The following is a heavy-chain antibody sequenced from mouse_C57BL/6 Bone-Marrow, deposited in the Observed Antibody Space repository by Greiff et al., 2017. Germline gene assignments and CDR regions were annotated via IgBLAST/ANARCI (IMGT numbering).Heavy chain of an antibody. CDR3: VRSDDGYYWFAY. CDR1: GFTFNTYA. CDR2: IRSKSSNYAT. V-gene: IGHV10-3*01. D-gene: IGHD2-3*01. J-gene: IGHJ3*01. Sequence: EVQVVESGGGLVQPKGSLKLSCAASGFTFNTYAMHWVRQAPGKGLEWVARIRSKSSNYATYYADSVKDRFTISRDDSQSMLYLRMNNLKTEDTAMYYCVRSDDGYYWFAYWGQGTLVTVSA.